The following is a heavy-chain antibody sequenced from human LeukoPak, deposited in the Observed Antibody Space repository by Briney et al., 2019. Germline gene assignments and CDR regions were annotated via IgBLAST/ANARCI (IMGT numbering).Heavy chain of an antibody. D-gene: IGHD4-23*01. V-gene: IGHV4-59*08. Sequence: PSETLSLTCTVSGGSISSYYWSWIRQPPGKGLEWIGYIYYSGSTYYNPSLKSRVTISVDTSKNQFSLKLSSVTAADTAVYYCARSDYGGNGWFDPWGQGTLVTVSS. J-gene: IGHJ5*02. CDR3: ARSDYGGNGWFDP. CDR2: IYYSGST. CDR1: GGSISSYY.